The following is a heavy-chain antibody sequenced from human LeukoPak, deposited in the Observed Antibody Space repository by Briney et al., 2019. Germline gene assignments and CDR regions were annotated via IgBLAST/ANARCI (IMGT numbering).Heavy chain of an antibody. V-gene: IGHV1-18*01. J-gene: IGHJ3*02. D-gene: IGHD1-26*01. CDR3: ARDRLVGATLDAFDI. CDR1: GYTFTSYG. Sequence: GASVKVSCKASGYTFTSYGISWVRQAPGQGLEWMGWISAYNGNTNYAQKLQGRVTMTTDTSTSTAYMELRSLRSDDTAVYYCARDRLVGATLDAFDIWGQGTMVTVSS. CDR2: ISAYNGNT.